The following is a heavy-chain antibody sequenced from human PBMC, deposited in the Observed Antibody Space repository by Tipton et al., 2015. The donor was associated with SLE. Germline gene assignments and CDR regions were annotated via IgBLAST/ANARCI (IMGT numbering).Heavy chain of an antibody. CDR3: ANVMDV. Sequence: LRLSCTVSGYSISSGYYWGWIRQPPGKGLEWIGSIYHSGSTYYNPSLKSRVTISVDTSKNQFSLKLSSVTAADTAVYYCANVMDVWGQGTTVTVSS. CDR2: IYHSGST. V-gene: IGHV4-38-2*02. J-gene: IGHJ6*02. CDR1: GYSISSGYY.